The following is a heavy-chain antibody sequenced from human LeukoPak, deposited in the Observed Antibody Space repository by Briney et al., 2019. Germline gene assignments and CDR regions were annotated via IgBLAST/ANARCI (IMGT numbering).Heavy chain of an antibody. CDR3: VKGGVPGASNAFDI. V-gene: IGHV3-30*18. D-gene: IGHD2-2*01. Sequence: GGSLRLSCAASEFTFSSYGMHWVCQAPDKGLEWVAVISYDGSTKYYADSVKGRFTISRDNSKNTLYLQMNSLRPEDTAVYYCVKGGVPGASNAFDIWGQGTMVTVSS. CDR1: EFTFSSYG. J-gene: IGHJ3*02. CDR2: ISYDGSTK.